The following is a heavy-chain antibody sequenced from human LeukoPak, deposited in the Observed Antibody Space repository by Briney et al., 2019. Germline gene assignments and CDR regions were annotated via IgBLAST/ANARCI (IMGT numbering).Heavy chain of an antibody. Sequence: SETLSLTCTVSGGSFRSSSYYWGWIRQTPGKGLEWIGCIYYSGSTYYNPSLKSRVTISVDTSENQFSLKLSSVTAADTAVYYCASSMVRGVIMNWGQGTLVTVSS. J-gene: IGHJ4*02. V-gene: IGHV4-39*01. CDR3: ASSMVRGVIMN. CDR2: IYYSGST. CDR1: GGSFRSSSYY. D-gene: IGHD3-10*01.